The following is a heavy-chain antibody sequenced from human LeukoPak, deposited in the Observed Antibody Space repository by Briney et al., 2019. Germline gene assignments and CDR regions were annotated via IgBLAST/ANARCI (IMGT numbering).Heavy chain of an antibody. Sequence: PSETLSLTCTVSGGSISSSSYYWGWIRQPPGKGLEWIGSIYYSGSTYYNPSLKSRVTISVDTSKNQFSLKLSSVTAADTAVYYCARFNSGLFDYWGQGTLVTVSS. CDR3: ARFNSGLFDY. V-gene: IGHV4-39*01. CDR1: GGSISSSSYY. J-gene: IGHJ4*02. D-gene: IGHD1-26*01. CDR2: IYYSGST.